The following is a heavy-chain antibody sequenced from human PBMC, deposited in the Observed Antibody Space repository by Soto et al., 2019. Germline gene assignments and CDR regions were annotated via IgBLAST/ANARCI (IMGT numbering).Heavy chain of an antibody. J-gene: IGHJ6*02. D-gene: IGHD3-3*01. CDR3: TKRRNVLRFLEWSSGMEV. CDR2: ISDDGSNK. V-gene: IGHV3-30*18. Sequence: SCVASGSTFSNYGMHWVRQAPGKGLEWVAFISDDGSNKYYADSMRGRFTMSRDNSKRTLYLQMSSLRVEDTAVYYCTKRRNVLRFLEWSSGMEVWGQGTTVTVSS. CDR1: GSTFSNYG.